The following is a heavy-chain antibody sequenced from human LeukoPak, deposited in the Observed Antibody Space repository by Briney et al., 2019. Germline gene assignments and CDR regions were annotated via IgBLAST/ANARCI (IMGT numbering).Heavy chain of an antibody. Sequence: GGSLRLSCAASGFTFSSYGMHWVRQAPGKGLEWVAFIRYDGSNKYYADSVKGRFTISRDNSKNTLYLQMNSLRAEDTAVYYCAKFSEGIAVAGLSFFGYWGQGTLVTVSS. V-gene: IGHV3-30*02. CDR3: AKFSEGIAVAGLSFFGY. D-gene: IGHD6-19*01. J-gene: IGHJ4*02. CDR2: IRYDGSNK. CDR1: GFTFSSYG.